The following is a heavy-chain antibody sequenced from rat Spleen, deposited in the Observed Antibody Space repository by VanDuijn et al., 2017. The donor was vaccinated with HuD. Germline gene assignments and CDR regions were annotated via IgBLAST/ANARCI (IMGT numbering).Heavy chain of an antibody. D-gene: IGHD1-4*01. CDR1: GFTFSNFD. J-gene: IGHJ2*01. CDR2: INTGGGNT. V-gene: IGHV5S13*01. Sequence: EVQLVESGGGLVQPGRSLKLSCAASGFTFSNFDMAWVRQAPTKGLEWIASINTGGGNTYYRDSVKGRFTISRDNVKNILYLQMDSLRSEDTATYYCAREAGLPFHHFDYWGQGVLVTVSS. CDR3: AREAGLPFHHFDY.